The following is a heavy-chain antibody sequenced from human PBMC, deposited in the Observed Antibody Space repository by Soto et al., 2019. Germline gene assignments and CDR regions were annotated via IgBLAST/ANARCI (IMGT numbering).Heavy chain of an antibody. CDR1: GFTFTTYG. CDR2: ISASGDST. V-gene: IGHV3-23*01. Sequence: EVQLLESGGGLVQPGGSLRLSCVASGFTFTTYGMNWVRQAPGKGLEWVSGISASGDSTFNADSAKGRFTISRDNSKNTLYLQMNSLRAEDTAVYYCAKDLLQWLVVGHDAFDIWGQGTMVTVSS. J-gene: IGHJ3*02. CDR3: AKDLLQWLVVGHDAFDI. D-gene: IGHD6-19*01.